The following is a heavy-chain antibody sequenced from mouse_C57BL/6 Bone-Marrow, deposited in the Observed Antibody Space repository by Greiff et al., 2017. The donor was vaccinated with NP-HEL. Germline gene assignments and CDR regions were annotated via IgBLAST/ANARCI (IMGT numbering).Heavy chain of an antibody. D-gene: IGHD1-1*01. CDR1: GYTFTDYE. CDR3: TRWPRGSSYDY. V-gene: IGHV1-15*01. J-gene: IGHJ2*01. CDR2: IDPETGGT. Sequence: VQLQQSGAELVRPGASVTLSCKASGYTFTDYEMHWVKQTPVHGLEWIGAIDPETGGTAYNQKFKGKAILTADKSSSTAYMELRSLTSEDSAVYYCTRWPRGSSYDYWGQGTTLTVSS.